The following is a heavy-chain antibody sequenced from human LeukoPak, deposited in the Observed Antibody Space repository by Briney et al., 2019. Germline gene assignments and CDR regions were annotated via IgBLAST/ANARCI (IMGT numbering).Heavy chain of an antibody. D-gene: IGHD1-14*01. CDR1: GFTFSSYA. CDR3: ARDRRDTGGIDY. J-gene: IGHJ4*02. CDR2: ISGSGGST. V-gene: IGHV3-23*01. Sequence: GGSLRLSCAASGFTFSSYAMSWVRQAPGKGLEWVSAISGSGGSTYYADSVKGRFTISRDNSKNTLYLQMNSLRAEDTAVYYCARDRRDTGGIDYWGQGTLVTVSS.